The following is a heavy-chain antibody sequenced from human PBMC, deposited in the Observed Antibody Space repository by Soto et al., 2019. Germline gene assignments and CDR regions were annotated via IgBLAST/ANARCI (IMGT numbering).Heavy chain of an antibody. CDR2: ISYDGSNK. D-gene: IGHD2-2*01. J-gene: IGHJ6*02. CDR1: GFTFSSYG. CDR3: AKDTCSSTSCYLEYYGMDV. Sequence: PGGSLRLSCAASGFTFSSYGMHWVRQAPGKGLEWVAVISYDGSNKYYADSVKGRFTISRDNSKNTLYLQMNSLRAEDTAVYYCAKDTCSSTSCYLEYYGMDVWGQGTTVTVSS. V-gene: IGHV3-30*18.